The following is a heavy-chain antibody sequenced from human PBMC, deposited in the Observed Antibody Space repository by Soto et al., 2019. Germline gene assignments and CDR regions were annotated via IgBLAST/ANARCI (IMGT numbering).Heavy chain of an antibody. CDR2: IYPGDSDT. CDR3: ARRGGSGTYKYDSLPMDA. V-gene: IGHV5-51*01. Sequence: GESLKISCKGSGYSFTNHWIGWVRQMPGKGLEWMGIIYPGDSDTKYSPSFQGQVTFSADKSISTAYLQWSSLKASDSAMYYCARRGGSGTYKYDSLPMDAWGPGRTFTVPS. J-gene: IGHJ6*02. CDR1: GYSFTNHW. D-gene: IGHD2-15*01.